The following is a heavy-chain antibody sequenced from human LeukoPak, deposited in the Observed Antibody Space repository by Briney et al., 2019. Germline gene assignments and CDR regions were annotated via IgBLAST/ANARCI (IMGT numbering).Heavy chain of an antibody. J-gene: IGHJ5*02. CDR1: GGYISSYY. CDR2: IFNSGST. CDR3: ARDEGYCSGGSCYSGWFDP. Sequence: SETLSLTCTVSGGYISSYYWSWIRQPPGKGLEWIGYIFNSGSTNYNPSLKSRVTISVDTSKNQFSLKLSSVTAADTAVYYCARDEGYCSGGSCYSGWFDPWGQGTLVTVSS. D-gene: IGHD2-15*01. V-gene: IGHV4-59*01.